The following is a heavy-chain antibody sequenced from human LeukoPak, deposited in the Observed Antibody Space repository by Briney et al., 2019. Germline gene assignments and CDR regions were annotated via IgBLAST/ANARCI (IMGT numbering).Heavy chain of an antibody. CDR1: GGSISSYY. CDR3: ARRYSSGWYGGAFDI. CDR2: IYYSGST. D-gene: IGHD6-19*01. J-gene: IGHJ3*02. Sequence: SETLSLTCTVFGGSISSYYWSWIRQPPGKGLEWIGYIYYSGSTNYNPSLKSRVTISVDTSKNQFSLKLSSVTAADTAVYYCARRYSSGWYGGAFDIWGQGTMVTVSS. V-gene: IGHV4-59*08.